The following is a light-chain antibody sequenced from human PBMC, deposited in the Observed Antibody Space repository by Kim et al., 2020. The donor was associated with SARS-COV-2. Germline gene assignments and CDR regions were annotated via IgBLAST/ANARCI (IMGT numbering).Light chain of an antibody. Sequence: ASAKLTGTLSSGHSSYAIAWHQQQTEKGPRYLMKLNSDGSHSKGDGIPDRFSGSSSGAERYLTISSLQSEDEADYYCQTWGTGIRVFGTGTKVTVL. V-gene: IGLV4-69*01. CDR2: LNSDGSH. J-gene: IGLJ1*01. CDR3: QTWGTGIRV. CDR1: SGHSSYA.